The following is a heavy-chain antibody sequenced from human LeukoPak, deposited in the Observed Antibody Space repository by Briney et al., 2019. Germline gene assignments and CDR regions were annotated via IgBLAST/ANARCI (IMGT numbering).Heavy chain of an antibody. CDR2: INGDGSTI. V-gene: IGHV3-74*01. J-gene: IGHJ4*02. Sequence: PGGSLRLSCAASGFTFSSYNMNWVRQAPGKGLEWVSRINGDGSTINYADSVKGRFTIPRDNAKNTLYLQMNSLRAEDTAVYYCARDRGPAVMDYWGQGTLVTVSS. D-gene: IGHD2-2*03. CDR1: GFTFSSYN. CDR3: ARDRGPAVMDY.